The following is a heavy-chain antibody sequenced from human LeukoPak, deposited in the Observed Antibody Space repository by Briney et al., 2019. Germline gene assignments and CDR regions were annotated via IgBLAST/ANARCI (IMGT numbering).Heavy chain of an antibody. V-gene: IGHV4-34*01. CDR3: ARGTVVAAISWFDP. CDR2: INHRGST. D-gene: IGHD2-15*01. J-gene: IGHJ5*02. CDR1: GGSFSGYY. Sequence: SETLSLTCGVYGGSFSGYYWSWLRQPPGKGLEWIGEINHRGSTNYNPSLKGRVIISVDTSKNQFSLRLTSVTAADTAVYYCARGTVVAAISWFDPWGQGTLVTVSS.